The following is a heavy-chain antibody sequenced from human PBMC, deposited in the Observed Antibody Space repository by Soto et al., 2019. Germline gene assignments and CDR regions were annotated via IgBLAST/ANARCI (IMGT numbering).Heavy chain of an antibody. CDR1: GFTISNDW. CDR2: IKKDASKM. Sequence: EVRLVESGGGLVQPGGSLRLSCAASGFTISNDWMTWVRQAPGKGLEWVANIKKDASKMSYLDSVRGRFTVSRDNAQNSLFLQMNSLRAEDTALYYCARDVCPGSSNLYFDAFDIWGQGPMVTVSS. D-gene: IGHD2-8*01. V-gene: IGHV3-7*05. CDR3: ARDVCPGSSNLYFDAFDI. J-gene: IGHJ3*02.